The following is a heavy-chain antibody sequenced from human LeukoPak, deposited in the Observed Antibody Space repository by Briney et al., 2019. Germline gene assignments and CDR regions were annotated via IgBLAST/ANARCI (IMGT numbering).Heavy chain of an antibody. Sequence: PGRSLRLSCAASGFTFSSYGMHWVRQAPGKGLEWVAVIWYDGSNKYYADSVKGRFTVSRDNSKNTLYLQMNSLRAEDTAVYYCARDSWSDFWSGYYADYWGQGTLVTVSS. V-gene: IGHV3-30*19. CDR3: ARDSWSDFWSGYYADY. D-gene: IGHD3-3*01. J-gene: IGHJ4*02. CDR1: GFTFSSYG. CDR2: IWYDGSNK.